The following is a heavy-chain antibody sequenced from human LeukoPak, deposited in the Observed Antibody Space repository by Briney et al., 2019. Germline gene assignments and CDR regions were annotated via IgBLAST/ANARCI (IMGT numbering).Heavy chain of an antibody. CDR2: INHSGST. Sequence: SETLSLTCAVYGGSFSGYYWSWIRQPPGKGLEWIGEINHSGSTNYNPSLKSRVTISVDTSKNQFSLKLSSVTAADTAVYYCARGGYYDSSGFQETKWFGPWGQGTLVSVSS. J-gene: IGHJ5*02. CDR1: GGSFSGYY. CDR3: ARGGYYDSSGFQETKWFGP. V-gene: IGHV4-34*01. D-gene: IGHD3-22*01.